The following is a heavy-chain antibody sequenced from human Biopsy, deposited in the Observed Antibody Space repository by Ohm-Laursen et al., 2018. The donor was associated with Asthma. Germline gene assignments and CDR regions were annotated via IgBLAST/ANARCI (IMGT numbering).Heavy chain of an antibody. J-gene: IGHJ4*02. CDR3: ARKAGSCISRTCYSLDF. D-gene: IGHD2-2*01. V-gene: IGHV1-69*13. CDR2: INSVFGTT. CDR1: GGTFNTYV. Sequence: SVKVSCKSLGGTFNTYVIGWVRQAPGQGLERMGGINSVFGTTTYPQKFQDRVTITADDSTSTVYMELSSLRSEDTAVYYCARKAGSCISRTCYSLDFWGQGTLVTVFS.